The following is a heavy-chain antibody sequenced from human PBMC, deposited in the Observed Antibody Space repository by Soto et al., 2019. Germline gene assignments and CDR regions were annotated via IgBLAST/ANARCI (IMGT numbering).Heavy chain of an antibody. D-gene: IGHD6-25*01. Sequence: GGSLRLSCAASGFSFNTYWMSWIRQAPRKGLEWVANINEDGNKQNYVDSVRGRFTISRDNAKTSVHLQMNSLRVEDTAVYYCATRAGAPADWGQGTLVTVSS. CDR1: GFSFNTYW. CDR3: ATRAGAPAD. V-gene: IGHV3-7*01. J-gene: IGHJ4*02. CDR2: INEDGNKQ.